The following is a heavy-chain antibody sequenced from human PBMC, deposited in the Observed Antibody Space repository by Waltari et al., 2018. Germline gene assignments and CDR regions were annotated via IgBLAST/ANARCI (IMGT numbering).Heavy chain of an antibody. CDR3: ARERMFDFDWLGTRGHMDV. Sequence: QVQLRESGPGLVKPSETLSLTCTVAGDSISTYYLTWIRQPPGKGLEWIGYVHNSGSSGYNPSLKSRVSISLDTSKNQLSLKLISATAADTAVYYCARERMFDFDWLGTRGHMDVWGKGTTVTVSS. D-gene: IGHD3-9*01. CDR1: GDSISTYY. V-gene: IGHV4-59*01. CDR2: VHNSGSS. J-gene: IGHJ6*03.